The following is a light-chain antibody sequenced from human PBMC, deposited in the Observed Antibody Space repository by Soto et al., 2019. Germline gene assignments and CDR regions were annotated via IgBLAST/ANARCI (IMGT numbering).Light chain of an antibody. CDR3: AAWDDSLNGPV. Sequence: QSVLTQPPSASGTPGQRVTISCSGSSSNIGSNTVNWYQQLPGTAPKLLIYSDSQRPSGVPDRFSGSKSGTSASLAISGLRSEDEADYYCAAWDDSLNGPVFGGGTQLTVL. V-gene: IGLV1-44*01. J-gene: IGLJ2*01. CDR1: SSNIGSNT. CDR2: SDS.